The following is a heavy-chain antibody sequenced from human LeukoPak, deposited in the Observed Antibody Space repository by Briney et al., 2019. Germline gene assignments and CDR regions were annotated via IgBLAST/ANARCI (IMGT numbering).Heavy chain of an antibody. J-gene: IGHJ6*03. CDR2: KKQEGSEK. D-gene: IGHD6-6*01. V-gene: IGHV3-7*01. Sequence: GGSLRLSCAASGFIFSSYWMSWVRQAPGKGLEWVANKKQEGSEKYYVDSVKGRFTISRDNAKNSLYLQMNSLRAEDTAVYYCARAPGVDLYSSSGMDVWAKGPRSPSP. CDR1: GFIFSSYW. CDR3: ARAPGVDLYSSSGMDV.